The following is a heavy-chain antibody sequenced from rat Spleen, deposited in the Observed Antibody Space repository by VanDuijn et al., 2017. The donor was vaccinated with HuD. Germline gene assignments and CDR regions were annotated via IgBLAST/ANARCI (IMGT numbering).Heavy chain of an antibody. Sequence: EVQLVESGGGLVQPGRSLKLSCAASGFTFSNYYMAWVRQAPTKGLEWVASITNTGSRTYYPDSVKGRFTISRDDAKSTLYLQMNSLRSEDTATYYCTTKADWGQGVMVTVSS. J-gene: IGHJ2*01. CDR3: TTKAD. CDR2: ITNTGSRT. CDR1: GFTFSNYY. V-gene: IGHV5-27*01.